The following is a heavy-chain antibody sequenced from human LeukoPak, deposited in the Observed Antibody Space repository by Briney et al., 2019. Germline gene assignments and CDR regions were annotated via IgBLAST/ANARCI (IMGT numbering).Heavy chain of an antibody. CDR3: ARTSSNRLYNWFDP. CDR2: ISAYNGNT. CDR1: GYTFTSYG. J-gene: IGHJ5*02. Sequence: ASVKVSCKASGYTFTSYGISWVRQAPGHGLEWMGWISAYNGNTNYAQKLQGRVTMTTDTSTSTAYMELRSLRSDDTAVYYCARTSSNRLYNWFDPWGQGTLVTVSS. D-gene: IGHD1-14*01. V-gene: IGHV1-18*01.